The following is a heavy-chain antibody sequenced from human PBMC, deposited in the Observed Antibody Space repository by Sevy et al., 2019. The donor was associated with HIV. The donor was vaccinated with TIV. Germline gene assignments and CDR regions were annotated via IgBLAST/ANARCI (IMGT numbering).Heavy chain of an antibody. CDR3: ARERTTVTAFDY. Sequence: TLSLTCTVSGGSISSYYWSWIRQPPGKGLEWIGYIYYSGSTNYNPSLKSRVTISVDTSKNQFSLKLSSVTAADTAVYYCARERTTVTAFDYWGQGTLVTVSS. CDR2: IYYSGST. J-gene: IGHJ4*02. D-gene: IGHD4-17*01. CDR1: GGSISSYY. V-gene: IGHV4-59*01.